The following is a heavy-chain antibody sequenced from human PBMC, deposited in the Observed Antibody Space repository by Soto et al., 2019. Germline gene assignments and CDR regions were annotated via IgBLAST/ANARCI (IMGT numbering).Heavy chain of an antibody. CDR3: ACIFLDTEEGIRNYCSVSEVLLNRSSDL. D-gene: IGHD3-9*01. CDR1: KC. V-gene: IGHV2-70*11. J-gene: IGHJ2*01. CDR2: IDWDDDK. Sequence: KCMSWIRQPPRKALELRARIDWDDDKYYSTSLKTRLTISKDTSKNQVVLTMTNMDPVDTATYYCACIFLDTEEGIRNYCSVSEVLLNRSSDL.